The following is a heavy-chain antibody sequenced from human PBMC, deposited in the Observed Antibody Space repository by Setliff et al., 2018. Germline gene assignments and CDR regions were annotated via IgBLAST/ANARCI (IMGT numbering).Heavy chain of an antibody. CDR2: IYHSGST. J-gene: IGHJ4*02. D-gene: IGHD3-22*01. Sequence: SETLSLTCAVSGGSISSSNWWSWVRQPPGKGLEWIGEIYHSGSTNYNPSLKSRVTISVDKSKNQFSLKLSSVTAADTAVYYCARWDFDSSGYYYGGLDYWGQGTLVTVSS. V-gene: IGHV4-4*02. CDR1: GGSISSSNW. CDR3: ARWDFDSSGYYYGGLDY.